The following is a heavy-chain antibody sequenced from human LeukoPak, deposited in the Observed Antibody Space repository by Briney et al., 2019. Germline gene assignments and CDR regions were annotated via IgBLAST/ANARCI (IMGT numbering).Heavy chain of an antibody. D-gene: IGHD3-22*01. CDR3: ARAIKNPERWDRSGSSGYFYSKIGSYYFDQ. CDR1: GGSISSSSYY. V-gene: IGHV4-39*07. J-gene: IGHJ4*02. CDR2: IYYSGST. Sequence: SETLSLTCTVSGGSISSSSYYWGWIRQPPGKGLEWIGSIYYSGSTYYNPSLRSRVTISVDTSKSQFSLKLTSVTAADTAVYYCARAIKNPERWDRSGSSGYFYSKIGSYYFDQWGQGTLVTVSS.